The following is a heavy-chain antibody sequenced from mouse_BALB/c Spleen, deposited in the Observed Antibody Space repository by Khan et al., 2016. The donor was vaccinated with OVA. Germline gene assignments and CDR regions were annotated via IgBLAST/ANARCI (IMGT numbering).Heavy chain of an antibody. J-gene: IGHJ2*01. CDR2: ISYSGSP. CDR1: GYSITSGYG. V-gene: IGHV3-2*02. D-gene: IGHD1-2*01. Sequence: EVQLQESGPGLVKPSQSLSLTCTVTGYSITSGYGWNWIRPFPGNKLEWMGYISYSGSPNYTPSLKSRISITRDTSKNQFFLQLNSVTTEDTATYYCARTASIKYWGQGTTLTVSS. CDR3: ARTASIKY.